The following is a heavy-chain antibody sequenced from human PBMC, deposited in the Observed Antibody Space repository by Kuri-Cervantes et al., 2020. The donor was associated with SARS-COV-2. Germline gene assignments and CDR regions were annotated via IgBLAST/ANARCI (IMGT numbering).Heavy chain of an antibody. CDR3: ARDPRPKTRDSGGHDY. V-gene: IGHV1-46*01. CDR1: GYTFTSYY. Sequence: ASVKVSCKASGYTFTSYYMHWVRQAPGQGLEWMGIINPSGGSTSYAQKSQGRVTMTRDTSTSTVYMELSSLRAEDTAVYYCARDPRPKTRDSGGHDYWGQGTLVTVSS. D-gene: IGHD4-23*01. J-gene: IGHJ4*02. CDR2: INPSGGST.